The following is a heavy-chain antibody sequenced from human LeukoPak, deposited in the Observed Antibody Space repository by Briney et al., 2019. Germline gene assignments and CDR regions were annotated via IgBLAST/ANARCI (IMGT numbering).Heavy chain of an antibody. CDR3: ARHNGDYAFYYYYYGMDV. J-gene: IGHJ6*02. D-gene: IGHD4-17*01. CDR2: IYYSGST. V-gene: IGHV4-59*08. CDR1: GFTFSHYA. Sequence: PGGSLRLSCAASGFTFSHYAMTWIRQPPGKGLEWMGYIYYSGSTNYNPTLKRRVTIPVDTSKNQFSLKLSSVTAADTAVYYCARHNGDYAFYYYYYGMDVWGQGTTVTVSS.